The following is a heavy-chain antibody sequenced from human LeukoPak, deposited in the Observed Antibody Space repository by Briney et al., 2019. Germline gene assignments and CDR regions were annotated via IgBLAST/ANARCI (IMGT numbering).Heavy chain of an antibody. CDR2: IYSGGGT. CDR1: GFIVSSNY. J-gene: IGHJ4*02. Sequence: GGSLRLSCVASGFIVSSNYMSWVRQAPGKGLEWVSVIYSGGGTNYADSVKGRFTISRDRSKNTLYLQMNSLRVEDTAVYYCARAPMTTEDYWGQGTLVTVSS. D-gene: IGHD4-17*01. V-gene: IGHV3-53*01. CDR3: ARAPMTTEDY.